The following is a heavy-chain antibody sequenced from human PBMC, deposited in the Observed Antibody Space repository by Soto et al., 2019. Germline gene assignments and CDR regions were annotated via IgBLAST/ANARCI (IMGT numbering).Heavy chain of an antibody. CDR1: GVTVSNNY. CDR2: IYSGGRT. J-gene: IGHJ4*02. CDR3: ARDTDDDY. D-gene: IGHD4-4*01. Sequence: EVQLVESGGGLVQPGGSLRLSCAASGVTVSNNYMSWVRQAPGKGLEWVSVIYSGGRTYYADSVKGRFIISRDSSKNTLYLQMNSLSAEDRAVYYCARDTDDDYRGQGTLVTVSS. V-gene: IGHV3-66*01.